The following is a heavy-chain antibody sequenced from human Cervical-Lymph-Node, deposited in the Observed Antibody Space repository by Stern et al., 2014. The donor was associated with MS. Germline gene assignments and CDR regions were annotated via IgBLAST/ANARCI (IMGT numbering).Heavy chain of an antibody. V-gene: IGHV3-30-3*01. CDR2: ISYDGSNK. D-gene: IGHD4-23*01. Sequence: VQLVESGGGVVQPGRSLRLSCAASNFIFSTYAMNWVRQAPGKGLEWVAVISYDGSNKYYADSVKGRFTISRDNSKNTLYLQMSSLRAEDTAVYYCARTIDVVTPPNYWGQGTLVTVSS. CDR1: NFIFSTYA. J-gene: IGHJ4*02. CDR3: ARTIDVVTPPNY.